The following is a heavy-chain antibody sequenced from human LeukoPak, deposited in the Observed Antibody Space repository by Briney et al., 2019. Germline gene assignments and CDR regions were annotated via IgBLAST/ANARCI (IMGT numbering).Heavy chain of an antibody. Sequence: PGGSLRLSCAASGFTFSSYSMNWVRQAPGKGLEWVSYISSSSSTIYYADSVKGRFTISRDNAKNSLYLQMNSLRAEGTAVYYCAREGIYSSSWYGPFDPWGQGTLVTVSS. CDR1: GFTFSSYS. CDR3: AREGIYSSSWYGPFDP. CDR2: ISSSSSTI. V-gene: IGHV3-48*04. D-gene: IGHD6-13*01. J-gene: IGHJ5*02.